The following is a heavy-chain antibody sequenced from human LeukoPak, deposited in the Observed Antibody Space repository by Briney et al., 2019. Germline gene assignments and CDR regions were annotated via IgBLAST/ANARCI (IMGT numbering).Heavy chain of an antibody. CDR3: ALSIFSGYFDY. Sequence: SQTLSLTCAVSGGSISSGGYSWSWIRQPPGKGLEWIGYIYHSGSTYYNPSLKSRVTISVDRSKNQFSLKLSSVTAADTAVYYCALSIFSGYFDYWGRGTLVTVSS. V-gene: IGHV4-30-2*01. CDR2: IYHSGST. J-gene: IGHJ4*02. D-gene: IGHD3-3*01. CDR1: GGSISSGGYS.